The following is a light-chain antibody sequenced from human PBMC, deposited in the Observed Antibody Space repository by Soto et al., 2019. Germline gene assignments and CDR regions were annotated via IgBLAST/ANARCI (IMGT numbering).Light chain of an antibody. V-gene: IGKV3-11*01. CDR3: QQRTTWDT. CDR2: DSS. CDR1: QSVSSY. J-gene: IGKJ2*01. Sequence: EIVLTQSPATLSLSPGERATLSCRASQSVSSYLAWYQQKPGQAPRLLIYDSSNRASGIPARFSGSGSGTDLTLTRSSLEPEDFAVYYCQQRTTWDTFGQGTKLEIK.